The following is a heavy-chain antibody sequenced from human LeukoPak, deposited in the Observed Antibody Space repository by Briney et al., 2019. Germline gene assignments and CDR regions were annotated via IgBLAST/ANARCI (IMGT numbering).Heavy chain of an antibody. CDR3: ARQYSSWYENNFDY. D-gene: IGHD6-13*01. J-gene: IGHJ4*02. Sequence: GGSLRLSCAASGFTFSSYAMSWVRQAPGKGLEWVSAISGSGGSTYYADSVKGRFTISRDNSKNTLYLQMNSLRAEDTAVYYRARQYSSWYENNFDYWGQGTLVTVSS. CDR2: ISGSGGST. CDR1: GFTFSSYA. V-gene: IGHV3-23*01.